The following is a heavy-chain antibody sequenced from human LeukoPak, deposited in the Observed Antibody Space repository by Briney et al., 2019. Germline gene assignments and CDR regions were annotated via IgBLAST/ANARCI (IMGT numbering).Heavy chain of an antibody. CDR2: IKQDGSEK. CDR1: GFTFSSYW. Sequence: GGSLRLSCAASGFTFSSYWMSWVRQAPGKGLEWVANIKQDGSEKYYVDSVKGRFTISRDNSNNTLYLQMNSLRAEDTAVYYCAKDPFRTRVSAPDYWGQGTLVTVSS. D-gene: IGHD2-2*01. CDR3: AKDPFRTRVSAPDY. J-gene: IGHJ4*02. V-gene: IGHV3-7*03.